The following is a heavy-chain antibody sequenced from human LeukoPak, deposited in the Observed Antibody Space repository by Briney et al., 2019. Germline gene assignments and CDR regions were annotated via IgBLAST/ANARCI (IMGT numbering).Heavy chain of an antibody. Sequence: SETLSLTCAVYGDSFSGYYWSWIRQPPGRGLEWVGEINNSGGANYNPSLKSRVTMSVDTSKNQFSLKVTSVTAADTAVYYCARRAFSPETSGWYFDVWGRGTLVTVSS. V-gene: IGHV4-34*01. D-gene: IGHD3-16*01. CDR1: GDSFSGYY. CDR2: INNSGGA. CDR3: ARRAFSPETSGWYFDV. J-gene: IGHJ2*01.